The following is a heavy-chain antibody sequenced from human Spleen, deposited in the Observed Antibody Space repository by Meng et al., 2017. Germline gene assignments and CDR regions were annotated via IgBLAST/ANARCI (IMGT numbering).Heavy chain of an antibody. D-gene: IGHD7-27*01. V-gene: IGHV4-30-4*01. CDR1: GGSINSGDYY. Sequence: QVQLQASGPGLVRPSEALSRTCTVSGGSINSGDYYWSWIRQPPGKGLEWIGYIYYSGRSYYNPSLKSRVTISVDTSENQFSLKLSSVTAADTAVYYCARVGPELGIWAYWGQGTLVTVSS. CDR2: IYYSGRS. J-gene: IGHJ4*02. CDR3: ARVGPELGIWAY.